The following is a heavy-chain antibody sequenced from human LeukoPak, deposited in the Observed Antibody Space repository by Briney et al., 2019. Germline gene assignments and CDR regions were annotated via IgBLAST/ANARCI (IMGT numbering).Heavy chain of an antibody. CDR2: ISYDGGNK. CDR3: ARDYGSGGGFDY. CDR1: GFTFSAYG. J-gene: IGHJ4*02. D-gene: IGHD3-10*01. V-gene: IGHV3-30*03. Sequence: GGSLRLSCAASGFTFSAYGMHWVRQAPGKGLEWVAVISYDGGNKYYADSVKGRFTISRDNSKNTLYLQMNSLRAEDTAVYYCARDYGSGGGFDYWGQGTLVTVSS.